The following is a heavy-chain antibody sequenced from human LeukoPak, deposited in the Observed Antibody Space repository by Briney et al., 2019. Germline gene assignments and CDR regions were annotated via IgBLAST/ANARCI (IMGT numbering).Heavy chain of an antibody. Sequence: ASVKVSCKASGYTFTNNDINWVQQATGQGIEWMGWVSPDSGDTGYAPNFRGRVTMTTDTSINTAYMELTSLTSEDTAIYYCTRGRAAGDWGQGTLVTVSS. V-gene: IGHV1-8*01. CDR3: TRGRAAGD. J-gene: IGHJ4*02. D-gene: IGHD6-19*01. CDR2: VSPDSGDT. CDR1: GYTFTNND.